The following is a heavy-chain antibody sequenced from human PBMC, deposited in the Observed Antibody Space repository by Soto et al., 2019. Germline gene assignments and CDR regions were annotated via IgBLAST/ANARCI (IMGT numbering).Heavy chain of an antibody. CDR1: GFTFNSYA. CDR3: ARRYDILTGYSASPYYFDY. V-gene: IGHV1-18*01. CDR2: ISAYNGNT. D-gene: IGHD3-9*01. J-gene: IGHJ4*02. Sequence: VSVKVSCKASGFTFNSYAMYWVRQAPGKRLEWMGWISAYNGNTNYAQKLQGRVTMTTDTSTSTAYMELRSLRSDDTAVYYCARRYDILTGYSASPYYFDYWGQGTLVTVSS.